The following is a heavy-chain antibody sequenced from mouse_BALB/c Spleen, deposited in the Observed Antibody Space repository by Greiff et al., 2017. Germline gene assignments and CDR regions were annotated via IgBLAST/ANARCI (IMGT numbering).Heavy chain of an antibody. Sequence: VQLQQSGPGLVAPSQSLSITCTVSGFSLTGYGVNWVRQPPGKGLEWLGMIWGDGSTDYNSALKSRLSISKDNSKSQVFLKMNSLQTDDTARYYCARAYGNPSYAMDYWGQGTSVTVSS. CDR1: GFSLTGYG. D-gene: IGHD2-1*01. V-gene: IGHV2-6-7*01. J-gene: IGHJ4*01. CDR2: IWGDGST. CDR3: ARAYGNPSYAMDY.